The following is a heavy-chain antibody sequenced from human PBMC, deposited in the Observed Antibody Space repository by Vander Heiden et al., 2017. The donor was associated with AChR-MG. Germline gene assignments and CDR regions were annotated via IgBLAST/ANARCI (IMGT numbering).Heavy chain of an antibody. CDR1: GGSFSGYY. Sequence: QVQLQQWGAGLLKPSETLSLTCAVYGGSFSGYYWSWIRQPPGKGLEWIGEINHSGRTNYNPSLKSRVTISVDTSKNQFSLKLSSVTAADTAVYYCARGRSPDAFDIWGQGTMVTVSS. J-gene: IGHJ3*02. CDR3: ARGRSPDAFDI. V-gene: IGHV4-34*01. CDR2: INHSGRT.